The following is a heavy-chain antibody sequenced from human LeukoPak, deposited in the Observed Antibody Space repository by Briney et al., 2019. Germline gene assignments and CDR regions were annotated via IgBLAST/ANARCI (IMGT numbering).Heavy chain of an antibody. CDR3: AREGSSWYDY. CDR2: INHSGST. CDR1: GGSFSGYY. V-gene: IGHV4-34*01. J-gene: IGHJ4*02. Sequence: SETLSLTCAVYGGSFSGYYWSWIRQPPGKGLEWIGEINHSGSTNYNPSLKSRVTISVDTSKNQFSLKLSSVTAADTAAYYCAREGSSWYDYWGQGTLVTVSS. D-gene: IGHD6-13*01.